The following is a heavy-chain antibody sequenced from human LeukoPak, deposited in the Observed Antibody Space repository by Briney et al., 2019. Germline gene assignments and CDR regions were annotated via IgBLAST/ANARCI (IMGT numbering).Heavy chain of an antibody. J-gene: IGHJ3*02. CDR1: GGSISSSSYY. V-gene: IGHV4-39*07. D-gene: IGHD6-13*01. Sequence: PSETLSLTCTVSGGSISSSSYYWGWIRQPPGKGLEWIGSIYYSGSTYYNPSLKSRVTISVDTSKNQFSLKLSSVTAADTAVYYCARAIPPGYSSSWYPDAFDIWGQGTMVTVSS. CDR3: ARAIPPGYSSSWYPDAFDI. CDR2: IYYSGST.